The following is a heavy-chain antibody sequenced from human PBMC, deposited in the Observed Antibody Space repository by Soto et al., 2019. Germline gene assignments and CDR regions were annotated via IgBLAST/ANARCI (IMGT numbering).Heavy chain of an antibody. D-gene: IGHD6-19*01. Sequence: GGSLRLSCAASGFTFSRYAMHWVRQAPGKGLEYVSAITSNGGSTYYANSVKGRFTISRDNSKNTLYLQMSSLRAEDTAVYYCEVAGPFDYWGQGTLVTVSS. J-gene: IGHJ4*02. CDR2: ITSNGGST. CDR3: EVAGPFDY. CDR1: GFTFSRYA. V-gene: IGHV3-64*01.